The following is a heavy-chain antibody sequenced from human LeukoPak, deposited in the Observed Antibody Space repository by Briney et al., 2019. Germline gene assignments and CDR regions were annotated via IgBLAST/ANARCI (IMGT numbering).Heavy chain of an antibody. CDR2: INHSGST. CDR1: GGSFSGYY. CDR3: ARPKSYSGSYNY. J-gene: IGHJ4*02. Sequence: ASETLSLTCAVYGGSFSGYYWSWIRQPPGKGLEWIGEINHSGSTNYNPSLKSRVTISVDTSKNQFSLKLHSVTAADTAVYYCARPKSYSGSYNYWGQGTLVTVSS. D-gene: IGHD1-26*01. V-gene: IGHV4-34*01.